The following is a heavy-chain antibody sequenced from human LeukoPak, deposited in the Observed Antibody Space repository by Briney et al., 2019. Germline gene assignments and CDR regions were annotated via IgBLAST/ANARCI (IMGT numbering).Heavy chain of an antibody. Sequence: PGGSLRLSCAASGFTFSSYGMQWVRQAPGKGLEWVAGIWYDGSNKYYADSVKGRITISRDNSKNTLYLQMSSLRAEDTAVYYCARGDYDSSGYYSGWYFDLWGRGTLVTVSS. D-gene: IGHD3-22*01. V-gene: IGHV3-33*01. CDR2: IWYDGSNK. CDR1: GFTFSSYG. J-gene: IGHJ2*01. CDR3: ARGDYDSSGYYSGWYFDL.